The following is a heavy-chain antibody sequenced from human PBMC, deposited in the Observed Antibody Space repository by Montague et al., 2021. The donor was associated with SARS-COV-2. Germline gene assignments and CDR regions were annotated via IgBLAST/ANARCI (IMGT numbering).Heavy chain of an antibody. D-gene: IGHD3-9*01. V-gene: IGHV4-59*08. J-gene: IGHJ6*02. Sequence: SETLSLTCTVSGGSISSYSWSWIRQPPGKGLEWIESIFYSGSTNYNPSLKSRVTISVDTSKKQFSLKLSSVTAADTAVYYCARLGLGGYDILTGYYQSGMDVWGQGTTVTVSS. CDR3: ARLGLGGYDILTGYYQSGMDV. CDR2: IFYSGST. CDR1: GGSISSYS.